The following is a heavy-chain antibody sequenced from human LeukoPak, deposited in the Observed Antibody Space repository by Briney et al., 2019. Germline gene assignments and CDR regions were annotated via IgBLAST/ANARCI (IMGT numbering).Heavy chain of an antibody. V-gene: IGHV1-8*01. CDR3: ARDRSIAARPAPGWFDP. J-gene: IGHJ5*02. CDR1: GYTFTSYD. Sequence: GASVTVSCKASGYTFTSYDINWVRQAPGQGLEWMGWMNPNSGNTDYAQKFHGRVTMTRNTSIRTAYMELSSLRSEDTAVCYCARDRSIAARPAPGWFDPWGQRALFTVSS. CDR2: MNPNSGNT. D-gene: IGHD6-6*01.